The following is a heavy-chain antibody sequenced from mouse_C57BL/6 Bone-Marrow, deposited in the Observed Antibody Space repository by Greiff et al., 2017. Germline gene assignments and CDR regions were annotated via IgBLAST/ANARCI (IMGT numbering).Heavy chain of an antibody. J-gene: IGHJ3*01. Sequence: QVQLQQPGAELVMPGASVKLSCKASGYTFTSYWMHWVKQRPGQGLEWIGEIDPSDSYTNYNQKFKGKSTLTVDKSSSTAYMQLSSLTSEDSAVYYCARGTVVAPGRFAYWGQGTLVTVSA. D-gene: IGHD1-1*01. CDR3: ARGTVVAPGRFAY. CDR1: GYTFTSYW. CDR2: IDPSDSYT. V-gene: IGHV1-69*01.